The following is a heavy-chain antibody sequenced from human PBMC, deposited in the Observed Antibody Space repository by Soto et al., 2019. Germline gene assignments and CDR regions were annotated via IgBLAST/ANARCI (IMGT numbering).Heavy chain of an antibody. D-gene: IGHD1-1*01. Sequence: GASVKVSCKASGDSFSKYTVNWVRQAPRQGLEWMGGIIPRFGTTNYAPTLQDRVTITADESMNTVYMELSSLRSEDTALYYCARGQGLYNSGRSQLDSWGQGTLVTVSS. CDR3: ARGQGLYNSGRSQLDS. J-gene: IGHJ4*02. V-gene: IGHV1-69*13. CDR1: GDSFSKYT. CDR2: IIPRFGTT.